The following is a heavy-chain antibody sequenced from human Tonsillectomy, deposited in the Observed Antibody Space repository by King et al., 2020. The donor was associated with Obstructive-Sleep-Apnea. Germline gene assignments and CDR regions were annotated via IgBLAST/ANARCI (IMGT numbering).Heavy chain of an antibody. V-gene: IGHV4-31*03. D-gene: IGHD2-2*01. J-gene: IGHJ6*02. Sequence: VQLQESGPGLVKPSQTLSLTCTVSGGSISSGGYYWSWIRQHPGKGLEWSGYIYYSGSTYYNPSLKSRVTISVDTSKNQFSLKLSSVTAADTAVYYCAREAAALLLGMDVWGQGTTVTVSS. CDR1: GGSISSGGYY. CDR3: AREAAALLLGMDV. CDR2: IYYSGST.